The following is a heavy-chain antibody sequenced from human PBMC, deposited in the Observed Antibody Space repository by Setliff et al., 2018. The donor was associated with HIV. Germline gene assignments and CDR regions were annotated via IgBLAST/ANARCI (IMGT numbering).Heavy chain of an antibody. Sequence: AASVKVSCKASGYSFTNYYIHWVRQAPGQGLEWMGVINPSSGDTLYAQNFQGRVTVTRDTSTSTVYMELSSLRSEDTAVYFCARDRRPAGINYGYGYLDDWGQGTLVTV. J-gene: IGHJ4*02. V-gene: IGHV1-46*01. D-gene: IGHD2-2*02. CDR3: ARDRRPAGINYGYGYLDD. CDR2: INPSSGDT. CDR1: GYSFTNYY.